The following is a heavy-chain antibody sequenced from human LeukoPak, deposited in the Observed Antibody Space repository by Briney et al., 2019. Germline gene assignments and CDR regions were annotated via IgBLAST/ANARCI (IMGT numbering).Heavy chain of an antibody. D-gene: IGHD2-8*01. V-gene: IGHV4-59*13. CDR1: GGSISSYY. Sequence: SETLSLTCTVSGGSISSYYWSWIRQPPGKGLEWIGYIYYSGSTDYNPSLKSRVTISVDTSKNQCSLKLSSVTTADTAVYYCTRSTNLEAFDIWGQGTMVTVSS. CDR3: TRSTNLEAFDI. J-gene: IGHJ3*02. CDR2: IYYSGST.